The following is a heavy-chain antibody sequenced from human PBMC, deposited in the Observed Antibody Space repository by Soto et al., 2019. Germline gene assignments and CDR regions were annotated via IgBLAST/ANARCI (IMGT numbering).Heavy chain of an antibody. D-gene: IGHD3-22*01. V-gene: IGHV3-23*01. CDR1: GFTFSSYA. J-gene: IGHJ4*02. CDR2: ISGSGGST. CDR3: AKDPTDSSGYYNDY. Sequence: GGSLRLSCAASGFTFSSYAMSWVRQAPGKGLEWVSAISGSGGSTYYADSVKGRFTISRDNSKNTLYLQMNSLRAEDTAVYYCAKDPTDSSGYYNDYWGQGTLVTVSS.